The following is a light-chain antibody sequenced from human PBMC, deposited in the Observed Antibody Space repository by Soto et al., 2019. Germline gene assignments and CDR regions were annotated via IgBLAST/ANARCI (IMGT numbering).Light chain of an antibody. V-gene: IGKV1-39*01. CDR2: AAS. CDR1: QTVGSF. CDR3: QQSYSIRSWT. J-gene: IGKJ1*01. Sequence: DIQMTQSPPSXSASVGDRVTITCRASQTVGSFLNWYQQRPGRAPNLLIYAASNLPTGVPSRFSGSGSGTDFTLTINSLQPEDFGTYYCQQSYSIRSWTFAQGTKVDIK.